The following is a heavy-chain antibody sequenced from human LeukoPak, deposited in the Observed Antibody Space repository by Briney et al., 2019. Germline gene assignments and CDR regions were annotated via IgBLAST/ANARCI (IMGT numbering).Heavy chain of an antibody. J-gene: IGHJ3*02. V-gene: IGHV1-8*03. CDR1: GYTFTNYD. CDR3: ARGLSGSDAFDI. Sequence: GASVKVSCKASGYTFTNYDINWVRQATGQGREWMGWMNPNSGNTGYAQKFQGRGPITINTSISTAYMELSSLRSEDTAVYYCARGLSGSDAFDIWGQGTMVTVSS. D-gene: IGHD5-12*01. CDR2: MNPNSGNT.